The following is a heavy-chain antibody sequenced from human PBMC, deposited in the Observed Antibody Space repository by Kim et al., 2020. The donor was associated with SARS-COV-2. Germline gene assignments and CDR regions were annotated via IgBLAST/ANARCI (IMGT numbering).Heavy chain of an antibody. CDR1: GYSFTSYW. CDR3: ARLRGYYDSRGEIPGRRYYFDY. Sequence: GESLKISCKGSGYSFTSYWIGWVRQMPGKGLEWMGIIYPGDSDTRYSPSFQGQVTISADKSISTAYLQWSSLKASDTAMYYCARLRGYYDSRGEIPGRRYYFDYWGQGTLVTVSS. V-gene: IGHV5-51*01. J-gene: IGHJ4*02. D-gene: IGHD3-22*01. CDR2: IYPGDSDT.